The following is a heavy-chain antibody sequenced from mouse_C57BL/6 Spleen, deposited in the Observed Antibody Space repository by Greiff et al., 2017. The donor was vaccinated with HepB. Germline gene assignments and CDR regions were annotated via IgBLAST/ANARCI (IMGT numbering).Heavy chain of an antibody. V-gene: IGHV5-15*01. CDR1: GFTFSDYG. CDR2: ISNLAYSI. D-gene: IGHD2-5*01. Sequence: EVKLMESGGGLVQPGGSLKLSCAASGFTFSDYGMAWVRQAPRKGPEWVAFISNLAYSIYYADTVTGRFTISRENAKNTRYLEMSSLRTEDTAMYYCARQDSNDYYAMDYWGQGTSVTVSS. J-gene: IGHJ4*01. CDR3: ARQDSNDYYAMDY.